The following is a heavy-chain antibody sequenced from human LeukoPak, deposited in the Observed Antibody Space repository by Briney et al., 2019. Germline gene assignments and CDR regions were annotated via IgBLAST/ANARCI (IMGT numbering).Heavy chain of an antibody. CDR1: GYTFTSYD. CDR2: MNPNSGNT. V-gene: IGHV1-8*02. J-gene: IGHJ4*02. CDR3: ARAAWVSTSSKYYFDN. Sequence: VASATVSCKASGYTFTSYDINWVRQAPGQGLEWMGWMNPNSGNTGYAQKFQGRVTMTRNTSISTAYMELSSPRSEDTALYYCARAAWVSTSSKYYFDNWGQGTLVTVSS. D-gene: IGHD2-21*01.